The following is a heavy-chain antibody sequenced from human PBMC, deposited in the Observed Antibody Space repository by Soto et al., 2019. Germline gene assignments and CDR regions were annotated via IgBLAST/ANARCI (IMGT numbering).Heavy chain of an antibody. J-gene: IGHJ6*03. D-gene: IGHD3-16*01. CDR3: ARDPFGPDNYYYYYYMDV. CDR1: GFTFSSYS. V-gene: IGHV3-21*01. Sequence: PGGSLRLSCAASGFTFSSYSMNWVRQAPGKGLEWVSSISSSSSYIYYADSVKGRFTISRDNAKNSLYLQINSLRAEDTALFYCARDPFGPDNYYYYYYMDVWGKGTTVTVSS. CDR2: ISSSSSYI.